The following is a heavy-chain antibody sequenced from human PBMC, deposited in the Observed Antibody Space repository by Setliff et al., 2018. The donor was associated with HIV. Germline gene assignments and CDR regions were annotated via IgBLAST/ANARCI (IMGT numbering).Heavy chain of an antibody. Sequence: PSETLSLPCPVSGVSLSSHSWTWIRQPPGKGLEWIGYFYYSGSTNYNPSLKGRVTISADTSENRLSLKLSSLTAADTAVYSCARIEGYAYGSNWFDPWGQGTLVTVSS. D-gene: IGHD3-16*01. V-gene: IGHV4-59*11. CDR2: FYYSGST. CDR1: GVSLSSHS. CDR3: ARIEGYAYGSNWFDP. J-gene: IGHJ5*02.